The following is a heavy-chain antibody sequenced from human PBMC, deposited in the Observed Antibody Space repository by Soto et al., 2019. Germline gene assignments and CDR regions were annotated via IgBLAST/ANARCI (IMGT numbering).Heavy chain of an antibody. Sequence: GGSLRLSCAASGFTFSSHAMSWVRQAPGKGLEWVSAISGSGGSTYYADSVKGRFTISRDNSKNTLYLQMNSLRAEDTAVYYCAKFDYSNSYFDYWGQGTLVTVSS. D-gene: IGHD4-4*01. CDR3: AKFDYSNSYFDY. J-gene: IGHJ4*02. CDR2: ISGSGGST. CDR1: GFTFSSHA. V-gene: IGHV3-23*01.